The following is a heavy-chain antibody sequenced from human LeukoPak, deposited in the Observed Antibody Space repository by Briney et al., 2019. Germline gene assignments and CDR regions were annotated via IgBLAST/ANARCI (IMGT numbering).Heavy chain of an antibody. V-gene: IGHV3-11*01. CDR2: ISSTAITI. J-gene: IGHJ4*02. D-gene: IGHD4-23*01. Sequence: GGSLRLSCAASGFTFSDYYMSWIRQAPGKGLEWVSYISSTAITINYADSVKGRFHISRDNVKNLLYLQMNSLRADDTAVYYCARGRDYAGIAAMYDHWGQGMLVTVSS. CDR3: ARGRDYAGIAAMYDH. CDR1: GFTFSDYY.